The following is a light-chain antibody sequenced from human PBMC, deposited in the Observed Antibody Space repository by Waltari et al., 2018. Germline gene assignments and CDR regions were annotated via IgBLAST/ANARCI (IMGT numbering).Light chain of an antibody. CDR2: EDS. CDR1: TVGNYD. J-gene: IGLJ2*01. CDR3: QVWHSSTAV. V-gene: IGLV3-1*01. Sequence: SYDLTQPSSVSVAPGQTATITCSGRTVGNYDVNWYQKKTGLSPVLVIYEDSLRASGIPERFPGSTSANTATLIMREAQVVDEAEYYCQVWHSSTAVFGGGTKLTVL.